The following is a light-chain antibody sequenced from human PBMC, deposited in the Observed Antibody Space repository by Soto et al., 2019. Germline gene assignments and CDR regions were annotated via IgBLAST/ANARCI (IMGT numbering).Light chain of an antibody. V-gene: IGLV2-14*01. CDR1: SSDVGGYNF. CDR3: RSYASSRTLYV. CDR2: EVS. J-gene: IGLJ1*01. Sequence: QSVLTQPASVSGSPGQSITISCTGTSSDVGGYNFVSWYQQHPGKAPKVMIYEVSSRPSGVSNRFSGSKSGNTASLTISGLQAEDEADYYCRSYASSRTLYVFGTGTKVTVL.